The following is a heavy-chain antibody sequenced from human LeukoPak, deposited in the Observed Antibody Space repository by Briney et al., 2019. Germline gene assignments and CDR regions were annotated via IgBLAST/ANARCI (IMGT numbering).Heavy chain of an antibody. CDR2: ISGDGGST. CDR1: GFTFDDYA. CDR3: AKDYLYGYSGYVRLRNFDY. J-gene: IGHJ4*02. D-gene: IGHD5-12*01. V-gene: IGHV3-43*02. Sequence: QPGGSLRLSCAASGFTFDDYAMHWVRQAPGKGLEWVSLISGDGGSTYYADSVKGRLTISRDNSKNSLYLQMNSLRTEDTALYYCAKDYLYGYSGYVRLRNFDYWGQGTLVTVSS.